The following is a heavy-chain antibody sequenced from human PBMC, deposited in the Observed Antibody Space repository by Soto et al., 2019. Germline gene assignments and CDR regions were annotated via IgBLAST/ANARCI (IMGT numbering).Heavy chain of an antibody. CDR3: TRVIWDYGDPQWYFDL. CDR1: GFTFSSYS. Sequence: PGGSLRLSCAASGFTFSSYSMNWVRQAPGKGLEWVSYISGSSSTIYYADSVKDRFTIPRDNAKNIVYLQMNSLKADDTAVYYCTRVIWDYGDPQWYFDLWGRGTLVTVSS. V-gene: IGHV3-48*01. CDR2: ISGSSSTI. D-gene: IGHD4-17*01. J-gene: IGHJ2*01.